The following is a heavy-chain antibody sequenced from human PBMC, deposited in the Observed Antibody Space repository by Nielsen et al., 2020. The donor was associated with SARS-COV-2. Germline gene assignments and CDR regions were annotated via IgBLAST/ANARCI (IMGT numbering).Heavy chain of an antibody. V-gene: IGHV4-39*01. CDR2: IYYSGST. CDR1: GGSISSSSYY. D-gene: IGHD3-10*01. CDR3: ARPYGSGSYWVNWFDP. J-gene: IGHJ5*02. Sequence: SETLSLTCTVSGGSISSSSYYWGWLRQPPGKGLEWIGSIYYSGSTYYSPSLKSRVTISVDTSKNQFSLKLSPVTAADTAVYYCARPYGSGSYWVNWFDPWGQGTLVTVSS.